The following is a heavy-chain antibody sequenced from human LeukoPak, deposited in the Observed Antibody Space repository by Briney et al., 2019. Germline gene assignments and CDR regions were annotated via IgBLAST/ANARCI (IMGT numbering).Heavy chain of an antibody. Sequence: ASVKVSRKASGYTFRSFDVNWVRQATGQGLEWMGWMNPNSGNTGYAQEFQGRVTMTRNTSINTAYMEVSGLTPEDTAVYYCARAPSPASYAMDVWGQGTTVTVSS. CDR1: GYTFRSFD. J-gene: IGHJ6*02. CDR3: ARAPSPASYAMDV. CDR2: MNPNSGNT. V-gene: IGHV1-8*01.